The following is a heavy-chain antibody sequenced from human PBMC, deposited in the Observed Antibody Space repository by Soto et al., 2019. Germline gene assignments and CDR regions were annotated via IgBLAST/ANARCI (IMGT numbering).Heavy chain of an antibody. CDR3: ARDPASRRGHTYGSGY. D-gene: IGHD3-10*01. CDR2: ISYDGSIT. V-gene: IGHV3-30*04. Sequence: QVQLVESGGGVVQPGRSLRLSCAASGLTFINYNMHWVRQAPGKGLEWVAVISYDGSITKYADSVKGRFTISRDNSKNTLFLQMNGLRAEDTAMYYCARDPASRRGHTYGSGYWGQGILVIVSS. CDR1: GLTFINYN. J-gene: IGHJ4*01.